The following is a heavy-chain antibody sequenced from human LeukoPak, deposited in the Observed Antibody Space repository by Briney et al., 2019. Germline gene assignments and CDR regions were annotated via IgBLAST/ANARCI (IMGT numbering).Heavy chain of an antibody. V-gene: IGHV3-9*03. Sequence: PGRSPRLSCAASGFTFDDYAMHWVRQAPGKGLEWVSGISWNSGSIVYVDSVKGRFTISRDNAKNSLYLQMDSLRHEDMAMYYCVKDVSLGFCSGGSCSAHFDYWGQGTLVTVSS. D-gene: IGHD2-15*01. CDR1: GFTFDDYA. CDR2: ISWNSGSI. J-gene: IGHJ4*02. CDR3: VKDVSLGFCSGGSCSAHFDY.